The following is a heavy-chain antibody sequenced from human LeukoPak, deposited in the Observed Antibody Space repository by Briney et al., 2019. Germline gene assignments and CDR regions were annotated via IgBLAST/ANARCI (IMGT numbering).Heavy chain of an antibody. CDR3: AKDAHTYGNNWFDP. V-gene: IGHV3-30*18. Sequence: GGSLRLSCAASGLTFDTYAIHWVRQAPGKGLEWVAVISFDGSNRYYADSVKGRFTISRDNSKNTVYLQMTSLRTEDTAVYYCAKDAHTYGNNWFDPWGQGTLVTVSS. J-gene: IGHJ5*02. D-gene: IGHD5-18*01. CDR2: ISFDGSNR. CDR1: GLTFDTYA.